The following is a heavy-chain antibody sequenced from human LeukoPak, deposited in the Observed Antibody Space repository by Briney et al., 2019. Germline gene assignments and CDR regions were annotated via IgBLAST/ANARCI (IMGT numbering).Heavy chain of an antibody. V-gene: IGHV4-4*09. CDR2: IYTTGTT. J-gene: IGHJ4*02. CDR3: ARERYDFWSFDY. CDR1: GGSFSSHY. Sequence: SETLSLTCTVSGGSFSSHYWSWIRQPPGKGLEWIGYIYTTGTTSYNPSLKSRVTISLDTSKNQFSLQLSSVTAADTAVYYCARERYDFWSFDYWGQGTLVTFSS. D-gene: IGHD3-3*01.